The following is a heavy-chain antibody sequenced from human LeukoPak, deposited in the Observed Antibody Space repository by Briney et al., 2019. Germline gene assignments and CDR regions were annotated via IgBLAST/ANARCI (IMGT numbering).Heavy chain of an antibody. D-gene: IGHD1-26*01. J-gene: IGHJ4*02. Sequence: GASVKVSCKASGYTFTGYYMHWVRQAPGQGLEWMGWISAYNGSTNYAQKLQGRVTMTTDTSTSTAYMELRSLRSDDTAVYYCARRASGGSYRDWGQGTLVTVSS. CDR2: ISAYNGST. CDR3: ARRASGGSYRD. V-gene: IGHV1-18*04. CDR1: GYTFTGYY.